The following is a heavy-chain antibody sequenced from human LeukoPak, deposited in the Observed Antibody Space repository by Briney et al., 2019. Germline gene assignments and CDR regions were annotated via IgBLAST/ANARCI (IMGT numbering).Heavy chain of an antibody. CDR2: IYYSGST. Sequence: SETLSLTCTVSGGSISSSSYYWGWIRQPPGKGLEWIGSIYYSGSTYYNPSLKSRVTISVDTSKNQFSLKLSSVTAADTAVYYCARSLTMVRFDYWGQGTLVTVSS. J-gene: IGHJ4*02. V-gene: IGHV4-39*07. D-gene: IGHD3-10*01. CDR1: GGSISSSSYY. CDR3: ARSLTMVRFDY.